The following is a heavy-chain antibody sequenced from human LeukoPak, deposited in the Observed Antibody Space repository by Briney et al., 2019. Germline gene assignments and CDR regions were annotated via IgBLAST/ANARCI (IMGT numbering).Heavy chain of an antibody. V-gene: IGHV3-21*01. D-gene: IGHD3-22*01. J-gene: IGHJ4*02. CDR3: ATSSVWRPAFDY. Sequence: GGSLRLSCAASAFTLSSYCINWVRQAPGKGLEWVSSISRSSSGIYYADSVRGRFTISRDNAENSLYLQMNSLRDEDTAVYYCATSSVWRPAFDYWGQGTLVSVSS. CDR2: ISRSSSGI. CDR1: AFTLSSYC.